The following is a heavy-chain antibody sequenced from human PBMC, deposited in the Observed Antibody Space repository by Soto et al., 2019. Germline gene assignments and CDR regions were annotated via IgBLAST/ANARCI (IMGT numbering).Heavy chain of an antibody. CDR2: IRQDGNEK. CDR3: ARDTDVIHD. V-gene: IGHV3-7*01. CDR1: GFTFSSYW. J-gene: IGHJ4*02. Sequence: PGGSLRLSCVASGFTFSSYWMTWLRLAPGTGLEWVATIRQDGNEKHHVDSVKGRFAISRDNVENSLYLQMSSLRPDDTAVYYCARDTDVIHDWGQGTQVTVSS.